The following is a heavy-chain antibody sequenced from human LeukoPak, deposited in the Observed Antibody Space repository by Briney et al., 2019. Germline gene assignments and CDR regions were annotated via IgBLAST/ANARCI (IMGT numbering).Heavy chain of an antibody. Sequence: GGSLRLSCTASGFTFGDYAMTWVRQAPGKGLEWVSAISGGGGNTYYADSVKGRFTISRDNSKNTLYLEMNSLRAEDTAVFYCAMPGDNYDSSGYCLFGYWGQGTRVTVSS. J-gene: IGHJ4*02. CDR1: GFTFGDYA. D-gene: IGHD3-22*01. CDR3: AMPGDNYDSSGYCLFGY. CDR2: ISGGGGNT. V-gene: IGHV3-23*01.